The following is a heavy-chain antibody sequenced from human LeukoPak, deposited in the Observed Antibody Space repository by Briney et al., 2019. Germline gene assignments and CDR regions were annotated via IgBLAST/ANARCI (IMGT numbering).Heavy chain of an antibody. D-gene: IGHD4-17*01. V-gene: IGHV4-61*03. CDR1: GGSVSSSTYC. CDR3: ASPTVTGDFDY. Sequence: SETLSLTCTVSGGSVSSSTYCWSWIRQAPGKGLEWIGYISSNGNTYYSPSLKSRVTISLDTSKNHYSLRLSSVTAADTAVYYCASPTVTGDFDYWGQGALVTVSS. CDR2: ISSNGNT. J-gene: IGHJ4*02.